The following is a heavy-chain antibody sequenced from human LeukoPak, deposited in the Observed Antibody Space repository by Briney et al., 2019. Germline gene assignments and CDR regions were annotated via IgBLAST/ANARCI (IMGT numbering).Heavy chain of an antibody. CDR1: GASSSSSTDY. V-gene: IGHV4-39*01. CDR3: AGLIRPGWFDP. Sequence: PSETLSFTCTGSGASSSSSTDYWRWIRQPPGKGLEWIANIYYSGSTYYNPSLKSRVTISVDTSKNQFSLKLSSVTAADTAVYYCAGLIRPGWFDPWGQGTLVTVSS. CDR2: IYYSGST. D-gene: IGHD1-14*01. J-gene: IGHJ5*02.